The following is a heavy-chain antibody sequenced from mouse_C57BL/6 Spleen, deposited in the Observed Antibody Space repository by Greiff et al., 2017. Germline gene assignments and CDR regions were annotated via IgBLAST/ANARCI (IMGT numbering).Heavy chain of an antibody. V-gene: IGHV5-17*01. J-gene: IGHJ1*03. Sequence: DVKLQESGGGLVKPGGSLKLSCAASGFTFSDYGMHWVRQAPEKGLEWVAYISSGSSTIYYADTVKGRFTISRDNAKNTLFLQMTSLRSEDTAMYYCARHVRGYFDVWGTGTTVTVSS. CDR2: ISSGSSTI. CDR1: GFTFSDYG. CDR3: ARHVRGYFDV.